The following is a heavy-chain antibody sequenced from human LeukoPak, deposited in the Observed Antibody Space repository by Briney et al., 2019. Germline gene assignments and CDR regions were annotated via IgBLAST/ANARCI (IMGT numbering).Heavy chain of an antibody. D-gene: IGHD6-19*01. CDR2: IQYDGDNK. Sequence: GGSLRLSCVASGFTFTRSAMHWVRQAPGKGLEWVAFIQYDGDNKYYADSVKGRFTISRDDSQNTLYLQMNSLRAEDTAVYYCAKGQWLVSNWFDPWGQGTLVTVSS. CDR1: GFTFTRSA. CDR3: AKGQWLVSNWFDP. V-gene: IGHV3-30*02. J-gene: IGHJ5*02.